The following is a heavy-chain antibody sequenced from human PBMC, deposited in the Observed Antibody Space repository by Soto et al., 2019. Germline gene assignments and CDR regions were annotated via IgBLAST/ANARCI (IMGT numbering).Heavy chain of an antibody. CDR2: IYYSGST. CDR3: ASLFITMIVPVPV. D-gene: IGHD3-22*01. V-gene: IGHV4-30-4*01. J-gene: IGHJ4*02. Sequence: PSETLSLTCTVSGGSISSGDYYWSWIRQPPGKGLEWIGYIYYSGSTYYNPSLKSRVTISVDTSKNQFSLKLSSVTAADTAVYYCASLFITMIVPVPVWGQGTLVTVSS. CDR1: GGSISSGDYY.